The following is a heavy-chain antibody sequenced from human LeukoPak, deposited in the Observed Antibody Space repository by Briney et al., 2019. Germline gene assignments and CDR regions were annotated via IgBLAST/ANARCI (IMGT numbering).Heavy chain of an antibody. V-gene: IGHV3-23*01. CDR1: GFTFSSYA. Sequence: GGSLRLSCAASGFTFSSYAMSWVRQAPGKGLEWVSTISGSGGTTYYSDSVKGRFTISRDNSKNTMNLQMSGLRAEDTALYYCAKRSEFNYFDYWGRGTLVTVSS. CDR2: ISGSGGTT. J-gene: IGHJ4*02. CDR3: AKRSEFNYFDY.